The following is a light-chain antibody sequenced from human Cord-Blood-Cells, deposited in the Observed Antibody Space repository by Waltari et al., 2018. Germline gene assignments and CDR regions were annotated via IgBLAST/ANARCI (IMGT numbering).Light chain of an antibody. CDR1: QSVSSY. CDR2: DAS. J-gene: IGKJ2*01. Sequence: EFVLTQSPATLSLSPGERATLSYRASQSVSSYLAWYRQKPGQAPRLLIYDASNSATGIPARFSGSGSETDFTLTISSLEPKDFAVYYGQQRSNWPPYTFGQGTKLAL. V-gene: IGKV3-11*01. CDR3: QQRSNWPPYT.